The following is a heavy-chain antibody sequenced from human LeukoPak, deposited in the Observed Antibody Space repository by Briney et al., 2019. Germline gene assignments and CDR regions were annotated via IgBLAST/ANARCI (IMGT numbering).Heavy chain of an antibody. V-gene: IGHV3-30*18. Sequence: GGSLRLSCAASGFTFSSYGMHWVRQAPGKGLEWVAVISYDGSNKYYADSVKGRFTISRDNSKNTLYLQMNSLRAEDTAVYYCAKGKAFDPWGQGTLVTVSS. CDR3: AKGKAFDP. CDR2: ISYDGSNK. CDR1: GFTFSSYG. J-gene: IGHJ5*02.